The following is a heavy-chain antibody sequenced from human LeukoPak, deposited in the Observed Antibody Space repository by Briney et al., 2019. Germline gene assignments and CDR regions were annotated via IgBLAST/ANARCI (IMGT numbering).Heavy chain of an antibody. CDR1: GGSISSYY. V-gene: IGHV4-59*01. D-gene: IGHD2-21*02. CDR3: ARGNCGGDCYFSD. J-gene: IGHJ4*02. CDR2: IYYSGST. Sequence: SETLSLTCTVSGGSISSYYWSWIRQPPGKGLEWIGYIYYSGSTNYNPSLKSRVTISVDTSKNQFSLKLSSVTAADTAVYYCARGNCGGDCYFSDWGQGTLVTVSS.